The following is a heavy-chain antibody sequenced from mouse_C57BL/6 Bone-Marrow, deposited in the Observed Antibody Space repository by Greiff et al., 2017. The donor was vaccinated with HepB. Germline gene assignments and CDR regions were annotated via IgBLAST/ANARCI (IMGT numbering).Heavy chain of an antibody. CDR3: ARSGNGNYEIYYAMDY. CDR2: IYPGDGDT. Sequence: VQLLESGPELVKPGASVKISCKASGYAFSSSWMNWVKQRPGKGLEWIGRIYPGDGDTNYNGKFKGKATLTADKSSSTAYMQLSSLTSEDSAVYFCARSGNGNYEIYYAMDYWGQGTSVTVSS. D-gene: IGHD2-1*01. V-gene: IGHV1-82*01. J-gene: IGHJ4*01. CDR1: GYAFSSSW.